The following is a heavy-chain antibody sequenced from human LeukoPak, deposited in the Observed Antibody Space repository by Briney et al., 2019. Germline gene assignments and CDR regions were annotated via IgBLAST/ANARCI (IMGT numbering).Heavy chain of an antibody. J-gene: IGHJ4*02. CDR2: IKADGSQK. CDR3: ASGLEF. Sequence: PGGSLRLSCAASGLTFSDYYMSWIRQAPGKGLEWVANIKADGSQKYYVDSVKGRFTISRDNALNLLYLEMNTLRAEDTAVYYCASGLEFWGQGTLVTVSS. CDR1: GLTFSDYY. V-gene: IGHV3-7*01.